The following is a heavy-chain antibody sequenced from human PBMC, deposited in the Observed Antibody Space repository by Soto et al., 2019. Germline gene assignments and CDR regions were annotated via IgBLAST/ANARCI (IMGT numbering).Heavy chain of an antibody. J-gene: IGHJ3*02. Sequence: EVQLVESGGGLVQPGGSLRLSCAASGFTFSSYDMHWVRQATGKGLEWVSAIGTAGDTYYPGSEKGRFTISRENAKNSLYLQMNSLRAGDTAVYYCARSYHLGYCSGGSCPDAFDIWGQGTMVTVSS. V-gene: IGHV3-13*01. D-gene: IGHD2-15*01. CDR2: IGTAGDT. CDR3: ARSYHLGYCSGGSCPDAFDI. CDR1: GFTFSSYD.